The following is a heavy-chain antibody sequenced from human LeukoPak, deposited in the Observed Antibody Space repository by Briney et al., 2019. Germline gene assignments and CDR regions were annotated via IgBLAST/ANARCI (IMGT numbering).Heavy chain of an antibody. CDR3: ARDAPQVPAAGVLAS. V-gene: IGHV3-53*01. Sequence: GGSLRLSCAASGFTVSDNYMSWVRQAPGKGLEWVSVMYSRGDTYYANSVKGRFTFSRDISKNTLYLQMNGLRVADTAMYYCARDAPQVPAAGVLASWGQGTPVIVSS. CDR2: MYSRGDT. D-gene: IGHD6-13*01. J-gene: IGHJ5*02. CDR1: GFTVSDNY.